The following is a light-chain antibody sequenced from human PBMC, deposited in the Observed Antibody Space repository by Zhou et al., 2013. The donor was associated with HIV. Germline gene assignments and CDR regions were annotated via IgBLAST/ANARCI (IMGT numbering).Light chain of an antibody. J-gene: IGKJ5*01. Sequence: DIQMTQSPSSLSASLGDRVTITCRASQSISKYLNWYQQKPGKAPKLLIYKASSLESGVPSRFSGSGSGTDFTLTISSLQPDDFATYYCQQYNSYSSITFGQGTRLEIK. CDR2: KAS. CDR1: QSISKY. CDR3: QQYNSYSSIT. V-gene: IGKV1-5*03.